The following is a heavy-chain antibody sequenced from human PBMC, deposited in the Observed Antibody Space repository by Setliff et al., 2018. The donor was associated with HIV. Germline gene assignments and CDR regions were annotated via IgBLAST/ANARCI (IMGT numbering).Heavy chain of an antibody. V-gene: IGHV4-34*01. Sequence: SETLSLTCAVSGGSFSGYYWSWIRQPPGKGLEWIGEINQSGGINYNPSLKSRVTISIDTFKHQFSMKLYSVTAADTAVYYCATASGYDLFMGAFDIWGQGTMVTVSS. CDR1: GGSFSGYY. CDR2: INQSGGI. CDR3: ATASGYDLFMGAFDI. J-gene: IGHJ3*02. D-gene: IGHD5-12*01.